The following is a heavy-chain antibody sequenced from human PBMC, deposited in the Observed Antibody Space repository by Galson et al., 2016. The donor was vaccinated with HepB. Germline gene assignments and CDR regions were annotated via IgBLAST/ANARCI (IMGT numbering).Heavy chain of an antibody. D-gene: IGHD1-14*01. V-gene: IGHV3-30*18. CDR3: AKTLRKYFAYPPTPVFDY. CDR2: ISYDGSSK. J-gene: IGHJ4*02. CDR1: GFTFSSYG. Sequence: SLRLSCAASGFTFSSYGIHWVRQAPGKGLEWLAIISYDGSSKYYADSVKGRFTISRDNSKNTLFLQMNSLRGDDTALCYCAKTLRKYFAYPPTPVFDYWGQGALVTVSP.